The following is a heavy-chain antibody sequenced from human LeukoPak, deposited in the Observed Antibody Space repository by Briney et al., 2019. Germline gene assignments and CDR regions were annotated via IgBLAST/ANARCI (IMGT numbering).Heavy chain of an antibody. Sequence: GASVKVSCKASGYTSTSYYMQWVRQAPGQGLEWMGIINPSGGSTSYAQKFQGRVTMTRDTSTSTVYMELSSLRSEDTAVYYCARVSGYCSGGSCYGLPSHGMDVWGQGTTVTVSS. V-gene: IGHV1-46*01. J-gene: IGHJ6*02. D-gene: IGHD2-15*01. CDR1: GYTSTSYY. CDR2: INPSGGST. CDR3: ARVSGYCSGGSCYGLPSHGMDV.